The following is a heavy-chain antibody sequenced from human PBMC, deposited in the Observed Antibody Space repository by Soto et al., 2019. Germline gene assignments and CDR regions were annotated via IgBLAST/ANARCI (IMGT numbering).Heavy chain of an antibody. CDR3: ARVRDHYGSGSRGFFDY. Sequence: GALRLSCAASGFNFSSYGMHWVRQAPGKGLEWVTVIWNDGSNKYYADSVKGRFTVSRDNSKNTLYLQMDSLRAEDTALYYCARVRDHYGSGSRGFFDYWGQGTRVTVSS. CDR1: GFNFSSYG. V-gene: IGHV3-33*08. CDR2: IWNDGSNK. J-gene: IGHJ4*02. D-gene: IGHD3-10*01.